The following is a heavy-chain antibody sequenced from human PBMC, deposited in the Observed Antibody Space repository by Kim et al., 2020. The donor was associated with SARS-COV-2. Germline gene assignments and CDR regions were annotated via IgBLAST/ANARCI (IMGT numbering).Heavy chain of an antibody. V-gene: IGHV1-58*01. CDR3: AAGLNIAVVTAPGDY. Sequence: SVKVSCKASGFTFTSSAVQWVRQARGQRIEWIGWIVVGSGNTNYAQKFQERVTITRDMSTSTAYMELSSLRSEDTAVYYCAAGLNIAVVTAPGDYWGQGTLVTVSS. CDR1: GFTFTSSA. J-gene: IGHJ4*02. CDR2: IVVGSGNT. D-gene: IGHD2-21*02.